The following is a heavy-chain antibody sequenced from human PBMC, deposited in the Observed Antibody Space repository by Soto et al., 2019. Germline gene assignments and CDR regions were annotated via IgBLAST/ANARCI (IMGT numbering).Heavy chain of an antibody. CDR2: IIPIFGTG. J-gene: IGHJ4*02. V-gene: IGHV1-69*13. CDR3: ERDRAPYCNNGLRYKGTEGNYFDY. Sequence: ASVKVSCKASGGTFSSYAISWVRQAPGQGLEWMGGIIPIFGTGNYAQKFQGRVTITADESTSTAYMELSSLRSEDTAVYYCERDRAPYCNNGLRYKGTEGNYFDYCGQGSLVPVSA. D-gene: IGHD2-8*01. CDR1: GGTFSSYA.